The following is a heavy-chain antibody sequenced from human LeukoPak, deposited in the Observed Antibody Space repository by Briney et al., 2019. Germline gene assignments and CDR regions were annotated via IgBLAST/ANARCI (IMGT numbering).Heavy chain of an antibody. CDR2: ISSSSSYI. CDR1: GFTFSSYS. J-gene: IGHJ4*02. V-gene: IGHV3-21*01. D-gene: IGHD4-11*01. CDR3: ARDLQAARDY. Sequence: GGSLRLSCAASGFTFSSYSMNWVRQAPGKGLEWVSSISSSSSYIYYAESVKGRFTISRDNAKNSLYLQMNILRAEDTAVYYCARDLQAARDYWGQGTLVTVSS.